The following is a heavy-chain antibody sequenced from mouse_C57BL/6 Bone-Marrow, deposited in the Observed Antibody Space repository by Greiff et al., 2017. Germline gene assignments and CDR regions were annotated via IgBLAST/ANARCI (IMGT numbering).Heavy chain of an antibody. D-gene: IGHD1-1*01. V-gene: IGHV14-4*01. CDR3: TSSPSYFDY. CDR1: GFNIKDDY. Sequence: DVHLVESGAELVRPGASVKLSCTASGFNIKDDYMHWVKQRPEQGLEWIGWIDPENGDTEYASKFQGKATITADTSSNTAYLQLSSLTSEDTAVYYCTSSPSYFDYWGQGTTLTVSS. CDR2: IDPENGDT. J-gene: IGHJ2*01.